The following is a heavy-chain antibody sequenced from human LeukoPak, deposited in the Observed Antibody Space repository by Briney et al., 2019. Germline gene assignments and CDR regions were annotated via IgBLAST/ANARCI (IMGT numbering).Heavy chain of an antibody. V-gene: IGHV4-39*01. CDR3: ARNRSDCSGGSCSFTGFDY. CDR2: IYYSGST. Sequence: SETLSLTCAVSGGSIIRTDSYWGWIRQSPGKGLEWIGSIYYSGSTHYNPSLKSRLTISIDTSKNEFSLGLRFVTIADTAVYYCARNRSDCSGGSCSFTGFDYWGQGTLVSVSS. CDR1: GGSIIRTDSY. D-gene: IGHD2-15*01. J-gene: IGHJ4*02.